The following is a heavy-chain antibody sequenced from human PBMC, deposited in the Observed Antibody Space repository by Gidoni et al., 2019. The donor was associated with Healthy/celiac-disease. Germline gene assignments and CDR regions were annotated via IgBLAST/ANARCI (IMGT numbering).Heavy chain of an antibody. Sequence: QVQLQQWGAGLLKPSETLSLPCAVYGGSFSGYYWSWIRQPPGKGLEWIGEINHSGSTNYNPSLKSRVTISVDTSKNQFSLKLSSVTAADTAVYYCARGGGLPGMDVWGQGTTVTVSS. CDR1: GGSFSGYY. CDR2: INHSGST. J-gene: IGHJ6*02. D-gene: IGHD1-26*01. V-gene: IGHV4-34*01. CDR3: ARGGGLPGMDV.